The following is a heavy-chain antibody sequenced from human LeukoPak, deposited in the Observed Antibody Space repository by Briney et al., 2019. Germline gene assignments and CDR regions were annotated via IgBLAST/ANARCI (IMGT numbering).Heavy chain of an antibody. CDR1: GFSLSTSGMC. Sequence: VSGPALVKPTQTLTLTCTFSGFSLSTSGMCVSWIRQPPGKALEWLARIDWDDDEYYRTSLKTRLTISKDTSKNQVVLTMTNMDPVDTATYYCIRCPGYFDYWGQGTLVTVSS. V-gene: IGHV2-70*11. CDR2: IDWDDDE. CDR3: IRCPGYFDY. D-gene: IGHD3-10*01. J-gene: IGHJ4*02.